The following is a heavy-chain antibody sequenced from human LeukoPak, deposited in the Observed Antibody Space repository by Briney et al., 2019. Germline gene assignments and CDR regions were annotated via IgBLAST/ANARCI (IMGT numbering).Heavy chain of an antibody. CDR3: AKSYHYDNSGYLDY. CDR2: ISYDGSNQ. D-gene: IGHD3-22*01. J-gene: IGHJ4*02. Sequence: QSGGSLRLSCAASGFTFSRYGMPWVRQAPGKGLEWVAVISYDGSNQYYADSVKGRFTISRDDSKNTLSLQMNRLRAEDTALYYCAKSYHYDNSGYLDYWGQGTLVTVSS. CDR1: GFTFSRYG. V-gene: IGHV3-30*18.